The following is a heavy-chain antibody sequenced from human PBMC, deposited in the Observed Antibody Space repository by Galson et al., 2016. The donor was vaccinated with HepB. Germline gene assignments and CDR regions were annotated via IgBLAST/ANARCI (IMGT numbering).Heavy chain of an antibody. CDR3: AKAGTSFDY. Sequence: SLRLSCAASEFTFSNYGMSWVRQAPGKGLDWVSSISGSGGSTYYADSVKGRFTISRDNSKNTLYLQMNTLRAEDTAVYYCAKAGTSFDYWGQGTLVTVSS. D-gene: IGHD3-10*01. J-gene: IGHJ4*02. CDR2: ISGSGGST. CDR1: EFTFSNYG. V-gene: IGHV3-23*01.